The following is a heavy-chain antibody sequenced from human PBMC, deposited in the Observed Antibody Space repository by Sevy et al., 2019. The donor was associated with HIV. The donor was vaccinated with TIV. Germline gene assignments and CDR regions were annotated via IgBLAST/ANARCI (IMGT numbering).Heavy chain of an antibody. J-gene: IGHJ4*02. V-gene: IGHV3-49*04. CDR2: LKSDVYGGTV. D-gene: IGHD6-13*01. CDR1: GFTFGDYC. Sequence: GGSLRLSCTASGFTFGDYCMSWVRQAPGKGLEWVAFLKSDVYGGTVDHAASVRGRFVISRDESKTIAYLQMNDLKTEVTGVYYCTRWKAAQSIFDYWGQGALVTVSS. CDR3: TRWKAAQSIFDY.